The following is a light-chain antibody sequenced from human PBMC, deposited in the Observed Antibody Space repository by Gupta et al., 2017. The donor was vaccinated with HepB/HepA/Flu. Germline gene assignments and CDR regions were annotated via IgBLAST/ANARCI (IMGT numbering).Light chain of an antibody. V-gene: IGLV2-23*01. Sequence: QSALTQPASVSGSPGQSITISCTGPTSDVGSYNLVSWYQQHPGKAPKLMIYEGKKRPAGVSNRVSGSKSGHTASLTIAGLQAEDEADYYCGSYAGGNLFGGGAKLTVL. J-gene: IGLJ2*01. CDR2: EGK. CDR3: GSYAGGNL. CDR1: TSDVGSYNL.